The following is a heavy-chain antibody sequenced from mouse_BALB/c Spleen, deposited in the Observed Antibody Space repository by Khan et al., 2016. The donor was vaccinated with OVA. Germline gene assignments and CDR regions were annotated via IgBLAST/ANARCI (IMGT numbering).Heavy chain of an antibody. D-gene: IGHD1-1*01. CDR3: AREEALYYFDY. CDR2: IYPGTDNT. V-gene: IGHV1-76*01. Sequence: QVQLKQSGAELVRPGASVKLSCKTSGYIFTSYWIHWVKQRSGQGLEWLARIYPGTDNTYYNAMVKDKATLTADKSSSTAYLQLSSLKSEDSAVYFCAREEALYYFDYWGQGTTLTVSS. CDR1: GYIFTSYW. J-gene: IGHJ2*01.